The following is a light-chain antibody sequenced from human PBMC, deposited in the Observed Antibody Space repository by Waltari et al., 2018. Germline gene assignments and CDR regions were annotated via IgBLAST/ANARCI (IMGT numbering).Light chain of an antibody. Sequence: QSALTQPASVSGSPGQSITISCTGTSSDIGGYNYVSWYQQHPGKAPKLMIYEVSNRPSGVSDRFSGSKSGNTAFLTISGLQAEDEADYYCTSYTGGSTVFGGGTKLTVL. V-gene: IGLV2-14*01. CDR3: TSYTGGSTV. CDR2: EVS. J-gene: IGLJ2*01. CDR1: SSDIGGYNY.